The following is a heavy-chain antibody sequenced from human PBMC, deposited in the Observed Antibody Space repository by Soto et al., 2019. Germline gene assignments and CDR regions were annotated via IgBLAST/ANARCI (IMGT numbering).Heavy chain of an antibody. V-gene: IGHV1-3*01. Sequence: ASVKVSCKASGYTFTSYAMHWVRQAPGQRLEWMGWINAGNGNTKYSQKFQGRVTITRDTSASTAYMELSSLRSEDTAVYYSAIDTLGYCSSTSCYRSGMDVWGQETTVNVSS. J-gene: IGHJ6*02. CDR3: AIDTLGYCSSTSCYRSGMDV. D-gene: IGHD2-2*01. CDR2: INAGNGNT. CDR1: GYTFTSYA.